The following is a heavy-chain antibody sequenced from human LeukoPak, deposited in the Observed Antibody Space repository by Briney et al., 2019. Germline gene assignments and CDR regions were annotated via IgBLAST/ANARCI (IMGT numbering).Heavy chain of an antibody. Sequence: SETLSLTCAVYGGSFSGYYWSWIRQPPGKGLEWIGYIYYSGSTNYNPSLKSRVTISVDTSKNQFSLKLSSVTAADTAVYYCARIGAAAGIGWFDPWGQGTLVTVSS. D-gene: IGHD6-13*01. J-gene: IGHJ5*02. CDR3: ARIGAAAGIGWFDP. V-gene: IGHV4-59*01. CDR2: IYYSGST. CDR1: GGSFSGYY.